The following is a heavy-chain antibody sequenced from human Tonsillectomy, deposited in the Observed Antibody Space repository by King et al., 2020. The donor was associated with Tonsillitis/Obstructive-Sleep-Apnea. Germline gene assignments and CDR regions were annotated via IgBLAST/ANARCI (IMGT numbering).Heavy chain of an antibody. CDR3: ARADCTNGVCSPGPYYFDY. CDR2: INHSGST. CDR1: GGSFSGYY. D-gene: IGHD2-8*01. J-gene: IGHJ4*02. V-gene: IGHV4-34*01. Sequence: HVQLQQWGAGLLKPSATLSLTCAVYGGSFSGYYWSWIRQPPGKGLEWIGEINHSGSTNYNPSLKSRVTISVDTSKNQFSLKLSSVTAADTAVYYCARADCTNGVCSPGPYYFDYWGQGTLVTVSS.